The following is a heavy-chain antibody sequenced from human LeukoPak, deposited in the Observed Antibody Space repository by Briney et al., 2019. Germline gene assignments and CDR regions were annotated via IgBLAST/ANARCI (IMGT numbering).Heavy chain of an antibody. J-gene: IGHJ4*02. CDR1: GYTFTGYY. D-gene: IGHD3-3*01. Sequence: ASVKVSCKASGYTFTGYYLHWVRQAPGQGLEWMGWINTNTGNPTYAQGFTGRFVFSLDTSVSTAYLQISSLKAEDTAVYYCARGYYDFWSGYRPFDYWGQGTLVTVSS. V-gene: IGHV7-4-1*02. CDR2: INTNTGNP. CDR3: ARGYYDFWSGYRPFDY.